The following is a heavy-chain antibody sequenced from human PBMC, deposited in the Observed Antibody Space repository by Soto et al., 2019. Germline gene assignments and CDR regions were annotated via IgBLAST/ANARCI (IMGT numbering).Heavy chain of an antibody. J-gene: IGHJ4*02. V-gene: IGHV4-39*01. D-gene: IGHD2-2*02. CDR2: IYYSGST. CDR3: ARRVVPAAISPFSDY. CDR1: GGSISSSSYY. Sequence: SETLSLTCTVYGGSISSSSYYWGWIRQPPGKGLEWIGSIYYSGSTYYNPSLKSRVTISVDTSKNQFSLKLSSVTAADTAVYYCARRVVPAAISPFSDYWGQGTLVTVSS.